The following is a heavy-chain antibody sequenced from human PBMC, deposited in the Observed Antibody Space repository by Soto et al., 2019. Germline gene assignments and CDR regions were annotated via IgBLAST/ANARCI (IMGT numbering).Heavy chain of an antibody. V-gene: IGHV4-39*01. CDR2: IYYSGST. J-gene: IGHJ4*02. Sequence: QLQLQESGPGLVKPSETLSLTCTVSGGSISSSSYYWGWIRQPPGKGLEWIGSIYYSGSTYYNPSLKSRVTVSVDTSQNQFSLKLNSVTAADTAVYHCARRGGSGRSFDYWGQGTLVTVSS. D-gene: IGHD1-26*01. CDR1: GGSISSSSYY. CDR3: ARRGGSGRSFDY.